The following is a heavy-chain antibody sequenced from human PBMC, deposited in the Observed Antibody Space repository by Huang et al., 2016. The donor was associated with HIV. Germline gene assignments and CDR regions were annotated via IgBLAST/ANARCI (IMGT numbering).Heavy chain of an antibody. CDR3: SRDDFWSGYSDYYGLDV. J-gene: IGHJ6*02. V-gene: IGHV3-23*01. CDR2: ISGRGGNT. Sequence: EVQLLESGGGLVQPGGSLRLSCAASGFTFNSYAMSWFRQAPGKGLEWFSTISGRGGNTYYADSVKGRLTIARDNSKNTLFLQMSGLRAEDTAVYYCSRDDFWSGYSDYYGLDVWGQGTTVTVSS. D-gene: IGHD3-3*01. CDR1: GFTFNSYA.